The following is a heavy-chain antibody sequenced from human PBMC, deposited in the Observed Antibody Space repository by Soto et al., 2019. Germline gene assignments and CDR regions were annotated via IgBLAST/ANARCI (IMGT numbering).Heavy chain of an antibody. CDR3: ARRWGEGRVDY. CDR1: GGSIRSSNW. J-gene: IGHJ4*02. D-gene: IGHD3-10*01. Sequence: QVQLQESGPGLVKPSGTLSLTCAVSGGSIRSSNWWSWVRQPPGKGLQGIGEIYHSGSTNYIPSLKSRVTISVDKSRNQFSLKLSSVTAAATAVYYRARRWGEGRVDYWAQGTLVTVSS. V-gene: IGHV4-4*02. CDR2: IYHSGST.